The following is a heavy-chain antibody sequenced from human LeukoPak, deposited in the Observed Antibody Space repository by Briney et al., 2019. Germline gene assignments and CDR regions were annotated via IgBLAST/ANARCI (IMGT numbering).Heavy chain of an antibody. J-gene: IGHJ4*02. CDR1: GGSISSYY. CDR2: IYYSGST. V-gene: IGHV4-59*01. CDR3: ARWPLSSCYHYGPAFDY. Sequence: SETLSLTCTVSGGSISSYYWSWIRQPPGKGLEWIGYIYYSGSTNYNPSLKSRVTISVDTSKNQFSLKLSSVTAADTAVYYCARWPLSSCYHYGPAFDYWGQGTLVTVSS. D-gene: IGHD3-22*01.